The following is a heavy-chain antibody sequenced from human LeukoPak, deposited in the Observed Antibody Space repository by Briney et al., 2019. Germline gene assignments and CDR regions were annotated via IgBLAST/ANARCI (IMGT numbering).Heavy chain of an antibody. V-gene: IGHV1-2*02. D-gene: IGHD3-22*01. CDR1: GYTFTGYY. CDR2: INPNSGGT. CDR3: ARDPLPFYYDSSGYTQSH. Sequence: ASVKVSCKASGYTFTGYYMHWVRQAPGQGLEWMGWINPNSGGTNYAQKFQGRVTMTRDTSISTACMELSRLRSDDTAVYYCARDPLPFYYDSSGYTQSHWGQGTLVTVSS. J-gene: IGHJ4*02.